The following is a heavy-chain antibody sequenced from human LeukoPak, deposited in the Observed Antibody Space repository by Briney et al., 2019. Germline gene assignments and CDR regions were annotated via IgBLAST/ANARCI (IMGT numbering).Heavy chain of an antibody. CDR3: ARWNYYDSSGYSY. Sequence: SETLSLTCTVSGGSISSSSYYLGWIRQPPGKGLEWIGSIYYSWSTYYTPSLKSRVTISVATSKNQFPLKPSSVTAADTAVYYCARWNYYDSSGYSYWGQGPLVTVSS. CDR2: IYYSWST. D-gene: IGHD3-22*01. V-gene: IGHV4-39*01. J-gene: IGHJ4*02. CDR1: GGSISSSSYY.